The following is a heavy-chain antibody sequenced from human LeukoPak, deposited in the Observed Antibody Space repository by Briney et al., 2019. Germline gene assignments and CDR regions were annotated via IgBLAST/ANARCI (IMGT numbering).Heavy chain of an antibody. CDR2: ISSSGSTI. CDR1: GFTFSSYE. V-gene: IGHV3-48*03. CDR3: ARDETGYSSGWFNYYYYGMDV. J-gene: IGHJ6*02. Sequence: GGSLRLSCAASGFTFSSYEMNWVRQAPGKGLEWVSYISSSGSTIYYADSVKGRFTISRDNAKNSLYLQMNSLRAEDTAVYYCARDETGYSSGWFNYYYYGMDVWGQGTTVTVSS. D-gene: IGHD6-19*01.